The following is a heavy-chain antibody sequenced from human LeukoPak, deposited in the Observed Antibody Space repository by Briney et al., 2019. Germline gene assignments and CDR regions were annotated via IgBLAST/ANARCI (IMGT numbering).Heavy chain of an antibody. CDR3: ARVVYYDSSGVALQVDGTDY. CDR2: ISAYNGNT. D-gene: IGHD3-22*01. V-gene: IGHV1-18*01. J-gene: IGHJ4*02. Sequence: ASVKVSCKASGYTFTSYGISWVRQAPGQGLEWMGWISAYNGNTNYAQKLQGRVTMTTDTSTSTAYMELRSLRSDDTAVYYCARVVYYDSSGVALQVDGTDYRGQGTLVTVSS. CDR1: GYTFTSYG.